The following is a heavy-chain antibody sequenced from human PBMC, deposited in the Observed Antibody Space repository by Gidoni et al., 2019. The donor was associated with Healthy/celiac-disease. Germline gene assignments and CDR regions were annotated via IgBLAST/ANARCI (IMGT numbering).Heavy chain of an antibody. J-gene: IGHJ6*03. CDR1: GFSFSSYS. CDR2: ISSSSSYI. V-gene: IGHV3-21*01. CDR3: ARAPRGYYYDILTRWSSDSLYMDV. D-gene: IGHD3-9*01. Sequence: EVQLVESGGGLVKPGGSLRLSCAASGFSFSSYSMNWVRQAPGKGLEGVSSISSSSSYIYYADSVKGRFTISRDNAKNSLYLQMNSLRAEDTAVYYCARAPRGYYYDILTRWSSDSLYMDVWGKGTTVTVSS.